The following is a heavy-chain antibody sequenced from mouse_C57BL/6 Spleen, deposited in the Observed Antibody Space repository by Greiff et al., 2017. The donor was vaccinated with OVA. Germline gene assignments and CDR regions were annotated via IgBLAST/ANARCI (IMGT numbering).Heavy chain of an antibody. V-gene: IGHV1-84*01. J-gene: IGHJ1*03. CDR1: GYTFTDYY. Sequence: LMESGPELVKPGASVKISCKASGYTFTDYYINWVKQRPGQGLEWIGWIYPGSGNTKYNEKFKGKATLTVDTSSSTAYMQLSSLTSEDSAVYFCARAGYGSSYGGYFDVWGTGTTVTVSS. CDR2: IYPGSGNT. CDR3: ARAGYGSSYGGYFDV. D-gene: IGHD1-1*01.